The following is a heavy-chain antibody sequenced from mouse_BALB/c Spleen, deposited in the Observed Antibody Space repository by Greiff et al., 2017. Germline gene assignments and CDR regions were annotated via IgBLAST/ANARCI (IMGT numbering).Heavy chain of an antibody. D-gene: IGHD2-4*01. J-gene: IGHJ3*01. V-gene: IGHV1-69*02. CDR1: GYTFTSYW. CDR2: IDPSDSYT. CDR3: ARLYDYAWFAY. Sequence: VQLQQPGAELVKPGASVKLSCKASGYTFTSYWMHWVKQRPGQGLEWIGEIDPSDSYTNYNQKFKGKATLTVDKSSSTAYMQLSSLTSEDSAVYYCARLYDYAWFAYWGQGTLVTVSA.